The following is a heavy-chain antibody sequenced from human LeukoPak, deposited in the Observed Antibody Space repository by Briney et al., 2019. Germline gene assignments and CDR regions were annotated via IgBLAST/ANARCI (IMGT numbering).Heavy chain of an antibody. CDR1: GGSVSSGDSY. CDR3: ARGDGDYSFDY. V-gene: IGHV4-30-4*01. Sequence: SETLSLTCTVSGGSVSSGDSYWTWIRQPPGEGLEWIGYIYYSGHTYYNPSLKSRLTMSLDTSKNQFSLNLSSVTATDTAVYFCARGDGDYSFDYWGQGTPVTVSS. J-gene: IGHJ4*02. D-gene: IGHD4-17*01. CDR2: IYYSGHT.